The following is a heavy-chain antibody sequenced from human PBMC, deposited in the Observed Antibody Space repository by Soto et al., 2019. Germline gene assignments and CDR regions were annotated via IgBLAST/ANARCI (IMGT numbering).Heavy chain of an antibody. CDR2: IYNSGST. J-gene: IGHJ3*02. Sequence: QVPLQESGPGLVKPSETLSLTCTVSGGSISSDYWSWIRQPPGKGLEWIGYIYNSGSTDYNPSLKSRVTISVATSNSQFSLKLSSVTAADAAVYYCAKLHPGDIWGQGTMVSVSS. CDR3: AKLHPGDI. V-gene: IGHV4-59*08. D-gene: IGHD3-10*01. CDR1: GGSISSDY.